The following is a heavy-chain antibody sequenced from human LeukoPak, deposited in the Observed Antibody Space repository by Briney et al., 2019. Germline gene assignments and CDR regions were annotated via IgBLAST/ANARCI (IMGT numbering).Heavy chain of an antibody. CDR1: GFTFSSYW. Sequence: GGSLRLSCAASGFTFSSYWMHWVRQAPGKGLVWVSRINSDGSSTSYADSVKGRFTISRDNAKNTLYLQMNSLRAVDTAVYYCARWNGYYYGSGSYAGFDYWGQGTLVTVSS. J-gene: IGHJ4*02. D-gene: IGHD3-10*01. CDR3: ARWNGYYYGSGSYAGFDY. V-gene: IGHV3-74*01. CDR2: INSDGSST.